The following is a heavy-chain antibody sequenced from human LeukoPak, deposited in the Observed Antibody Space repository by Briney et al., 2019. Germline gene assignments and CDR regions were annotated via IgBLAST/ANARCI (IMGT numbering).Heavy chain of an antibody. V-gene: IGHV4-61*02. J-gene: IGHJ3*02. CDR2: IYTSGST. Sequence: PSQTLSLTCTVSGGSISSGGYYWSWIRQPAGKGLEWIGRIYTSGSTNYTPSLKSRVTISVDTSKNHFSLKLSSVTAADTAMYYCAREDIVVFNDAFDIWGQGTMVTVSS. CDR1: GGSISSGGYY. CDR3: AREDIVVFNDAFDI. D-gene: IGHD2-15*01.